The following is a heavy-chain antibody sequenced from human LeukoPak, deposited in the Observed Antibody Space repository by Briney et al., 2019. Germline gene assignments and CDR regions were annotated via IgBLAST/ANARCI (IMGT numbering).Heavy chain of an antibody. CDR1: GYTFTDYS. J-gene: IGHJ6*03. V-gene: IGHV1-2*02. CDR3: ARAQGTSYDSSGYYYVNFGGGGYYYMDV. CDR2: INPNSGVT. D-gene: IGHD3-22*01. Sequence: ASVKVSCKASGYTFTDYSMHWVRQAPGQGLEWMGWINPNSGVTNYAQKFQGRVTMTRDTSISTAYMELSRLRSDDTAVYYCARAQGTSYDSSGYYYVNFGGGGYYYMDVWGKGTTVTISS.